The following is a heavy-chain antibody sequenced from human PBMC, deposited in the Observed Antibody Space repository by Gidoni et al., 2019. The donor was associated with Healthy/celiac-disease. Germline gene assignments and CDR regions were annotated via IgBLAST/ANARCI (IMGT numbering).Heavy chain of an antibody. CDR1: GATFSSYS. D-gene: IGHD2-15*01. Sequence: QVQLVQSGAEVKRPGSSVKVSCKASGATFSSYSISWVRQAPGQGLEWMGGIIPIFGTANYAQKFQGRVTISADDSTSTAYMELSSLRSEDTAVYYCALVCSGGTCPPGGWGFDNWGQGTLVTVSS. CDR2: IIPIFGTA. V-gene: IGHV1-69*01. J-gene: IGHJ4*02. CDR3: ALVCSGGTCPPGGWGFDN.